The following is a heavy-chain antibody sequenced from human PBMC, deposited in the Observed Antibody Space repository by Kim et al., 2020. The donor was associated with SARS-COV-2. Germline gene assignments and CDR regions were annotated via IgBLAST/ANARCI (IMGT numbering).Heavy chain of an antibody. CDR3: ARFFGSNSGGRLDY. Sequence: ADFVKGRFTISRDNSKNALYLQRNSLRGDDTGVYYCARFFGSNSGGRLDYWGQGTLVTVSS. V-gene: IGHV3-33*01. D-gene: IGHD2-15*01. J-gene: IGHJ4*02.